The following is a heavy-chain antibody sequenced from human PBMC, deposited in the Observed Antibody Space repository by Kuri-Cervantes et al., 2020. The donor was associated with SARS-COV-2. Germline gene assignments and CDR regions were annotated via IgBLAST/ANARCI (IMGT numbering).Heavy chain of an antibody. V-gene: IGHV4-39*07. CDR1: GDSISSGSYY. Sequence: ESLKISCTVSGDSISSGSYYWGWIRQPPGKGLEWIGTIYYSGTTYYKPSLKSRVTISVDTSKNQFSLKLYSVTAADTAIYYCARNGETISSSSYFDYWGRGTLVTVSS. CDR2: IYYSGTT. D-gene: IGHD6-6*01. CDR3: ARNGETISSSSYFDY. J-gene: IGHJ4*02.